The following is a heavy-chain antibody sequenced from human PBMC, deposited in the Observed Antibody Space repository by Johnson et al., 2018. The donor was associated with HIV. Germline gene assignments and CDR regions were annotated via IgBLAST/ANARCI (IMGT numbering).Heavy chain of an antibody. J-gene: IGHJ3*02. D-gene: IGHD6-13*01. Sequence: LVESGGGLIQPGGSLRLSCAASGFTFSSYDMHWVRQATGKGLEWVSAIGTAGDTYYPGSVKGRFTISRENAKNSLYLQMNSLRAGDTAVYYCARNWAAGIAAATMWWHAFDIWGQGTMVTVSS. CDR1: GFTFSSYD. CDR3: ARNWAAGIAAATMWWHAFDI. V-gene: IGHV3-13*01. CDR2: IGTAGDT.